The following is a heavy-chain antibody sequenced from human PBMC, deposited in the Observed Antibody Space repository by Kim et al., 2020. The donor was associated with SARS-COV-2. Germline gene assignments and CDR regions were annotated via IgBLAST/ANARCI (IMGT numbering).Heavy chain of an antibody. CDR3: ARDWSGPWDAFDI. V-gene: IGHV1-18*01. Sequence: YAQKLQGRGTMTTDTSTSTAYMELRSLRSDDTAVYYCARDWSGPWDAFDIWGQGTMVTVSS. J-gene: IGHJ3*02.